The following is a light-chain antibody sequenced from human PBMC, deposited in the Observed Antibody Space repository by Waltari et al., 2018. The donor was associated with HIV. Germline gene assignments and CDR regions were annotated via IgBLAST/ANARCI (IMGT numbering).Light chain of an antibody. J-gene: IGLJ2*01. Sequence: QSVLTQPPSVSGAPGQRVSISCTGSSSNLGAAFDAQWYQQLPGAAPRLLIYDNNNRPSGVPGRFSGSRSGTSASLAITGLQADDEADYYCQSFDSGLTAVVFGGGTKLTVL. CDR1: SSNLGAAFD. CDR3: QSFDSGLTAVV. CDR2: DNN. V-gene: IGLV1-40*01.